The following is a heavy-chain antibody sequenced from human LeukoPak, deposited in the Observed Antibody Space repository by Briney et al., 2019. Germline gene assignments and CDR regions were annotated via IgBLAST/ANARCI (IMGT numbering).Heavy chain of an antibody. CDR3: ARGGKYGSGPYGMDV. J-gene: IGHJ6*02. Sequence: PGGSLRLSCAASGFTFSSYSMNWVRQAPGKGLEWVSSISSSSSYIYYADSVKGRFTISRDNAKNSLYLQMNSLRAEDTAVYYCARGGKYGSGPYGMDVWGQGTTVTVSS. CDR1: GFTFSSYS. D-gene: IGHD3-10*01. CDR2: ISSSSSYI. V-gene: IGHV3-21*01.